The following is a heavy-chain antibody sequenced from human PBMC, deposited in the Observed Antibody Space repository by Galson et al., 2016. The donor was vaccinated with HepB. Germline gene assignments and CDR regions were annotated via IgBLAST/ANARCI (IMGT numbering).Heavy chain of an antibody. V-gene: IGHV3-30*18. Sequence: SLRLSCAASGFTFSNFAMHWVRQAPGKGLEWVADISYGGGDKYYADSVKGRLTISRDNSQNTLYLQMNSLRPEDTAIYYCAKDRWGITAAGTGMCSWGQGALVTSSS. J-gene: IGHJ5*02. CDR2: ISYGGGDK. D-gene: IGHD6-13*01. CDR3: AKDRWGITAAGTGMCS. CDR1: GFTFSNFA.